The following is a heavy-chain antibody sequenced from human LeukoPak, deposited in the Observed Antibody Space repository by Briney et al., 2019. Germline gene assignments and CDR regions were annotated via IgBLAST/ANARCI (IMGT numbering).Heavy chain of an antibody. Sequence: GGSLRLSCAASGFTVSSNYMGWVRQAPGKGLEWVSVIYSGGSTYYADSVKGRFTISRDNSKNTLYLQMNSLRAEDTAVYYCARGSSRLSFDYWGQGTLVTVSS. CDR1: GFTVSSNY. D-gene: IGHD2-2*01. J-gene: IGHJ4*02. V-gene: IGHV3-53*01. CDR3: ARGSSRLSFDY. CDR2: IYSGGST.